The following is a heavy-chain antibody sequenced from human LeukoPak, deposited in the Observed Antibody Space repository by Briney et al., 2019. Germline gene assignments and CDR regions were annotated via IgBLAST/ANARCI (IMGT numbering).Heavy chain of an antibody. D-gene: IGHD3-22*01. CDR3: ARGIGLDYDSSGLD. J-gene: IGHJ4*02. V-gene: IGHV1-46*01. Sequence: ASVKVSCKASGYTFTNYYMHWVRQAPGQGLEWMGVIHPSGGSTSFAQKFQGRVTMTRDTSTSTVYMELSSLRSGDTAVYYCARGIGLDYDSSGLDWGQGTLVTVSS. CDR2: IHPSGGST. CDR1: GYTFTNYY.